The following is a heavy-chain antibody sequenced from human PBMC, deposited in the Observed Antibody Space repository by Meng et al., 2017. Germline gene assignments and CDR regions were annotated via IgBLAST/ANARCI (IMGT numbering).Heavy chain of an antibody. Sequence: QSEGSGPGLGKPSGTRSLPCAVSGGSISSSNWWSWVRQPPGKGLEWIGEIYHSGSTNYNPSLKSRVTISVDKSKNQFSLKLSSVTAADTAVYYCARIGDWGSTRYFDYWGQGTLVTVSS. CDR2: IYHSGST. D-gene: IGHD7-27*01. V-gene: IGHV4-4*02. CDR1: GGSISSSNW. J-gene: IGHJ4*02. CDR3: ARIGDWGSTRYFDY.